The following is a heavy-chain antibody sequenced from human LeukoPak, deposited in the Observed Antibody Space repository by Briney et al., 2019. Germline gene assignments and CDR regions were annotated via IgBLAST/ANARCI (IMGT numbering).Heavy chain of an antibody. CDR1: GGSISSYY. D-gene: IGHD3-22*01. V-gene: IGHV4-59*01. CDR2: IYYSGRT. CDR3: ASVPYYYDSSGYYLGYYFDY. J-gene: IGHJ4*02. Sequence: PSETLSLNCTVSGGSISSYYWSWLRQPPGKGLEWIGYIYYSGRTNYNPSLTSRVTISVATSKNQFSLKLSSVTAADTAVYYCASVPYYYDSSGYYLGYYFDYWGQGTLVTVSS.